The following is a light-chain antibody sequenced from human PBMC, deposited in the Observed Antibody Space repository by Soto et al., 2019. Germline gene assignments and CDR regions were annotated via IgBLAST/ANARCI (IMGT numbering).Light chain of an antibody. J-gene: IGKJ3*01. CDR1: QSISSY. Sequence: DIQMTQSPSSLSASVGDRVTITCRASQSISSYLNWYQQKPGKAPKLLIYAASTLQSGVPSRFSGTGSGTDFTLTISSLQPEDFATYYCQQGSTTLFTFGPGNKVDIK. V-gene: IGKV1-39*01. CDR3: QQGSTTLFT. CDR2: AAS.